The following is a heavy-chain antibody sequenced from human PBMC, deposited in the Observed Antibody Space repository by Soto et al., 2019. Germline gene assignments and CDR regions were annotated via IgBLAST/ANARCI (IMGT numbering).Heavy chain of an antibody. D-gene: IGHD7-27*01. V-gene: IGHV4-59*11. CDR3: ARSNWYSEY. Sequence: QVQLQESGPGLVKPSETLSLTCTVSGGSINNHYWSWIRQPPGKGLEWIGCTYYTGSTNYNPSLKSRVTISVDTSKNQFSLNLTSLTAADTAIYYCARSNWYSEYWGQGTLVTVSS. CDR2: TYYTGST. CDR1: GGSINNHY. J-gene: IGHJ4*02.